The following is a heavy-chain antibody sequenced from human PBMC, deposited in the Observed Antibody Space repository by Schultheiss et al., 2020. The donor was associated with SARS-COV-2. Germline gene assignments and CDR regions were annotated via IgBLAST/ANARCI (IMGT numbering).Heavy chain of an antibody. CDR2: IYYSGST. CDR1: GGSISTASYY. V-gene: IGHV4-61*01. CDR3: ARASRGAHYFGSQRNYYYYMDV. J-gene: IGHJ6*03. D-gene: IGHD3-10*01. Sequence: SQTLSLTCTVSGGSISTASYYWSWIRQPPGKGLEWIGYIYYSGSTNYNPSLKSRVTISEVTSKNQFSLKLSSVTAADTAVYYCARASRGAHYFGSQRNYYYYMDVWGKGTTVTVSS.